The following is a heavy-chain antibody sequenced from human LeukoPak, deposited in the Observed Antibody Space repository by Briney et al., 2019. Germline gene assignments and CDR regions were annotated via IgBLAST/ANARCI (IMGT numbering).Heavy chain of an antibody. CDR1: GYTFTGYF. CDR2: INPNSGGT. D-gene: IGHD5-18*01. V-gene: IGHV1-2*02. Sequence: ASVKVSCKASGYTFTGYFMHWVRQAPGQGLEWMGWINPNSGGTNYAQKFQGRVIMTRDTSISTAYIELSRLRSDDTAVYYCARDTAMIYGMDVWGQGTTVTVSS. CDR3: ARDTAMIYGMDV. J-gene: IGHJ6*02.